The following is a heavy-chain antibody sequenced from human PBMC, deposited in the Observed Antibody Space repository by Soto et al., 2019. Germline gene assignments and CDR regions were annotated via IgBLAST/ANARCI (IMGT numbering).Heavy chain of an antibody. J-gene: IGHJ6*02. CDR3: ARGDIVVVPAASKHYYYGMDV. V-gene: IGHV4-30-4*01. CDR2: IYYSGST. CDR1: GGSISSGDYY. Sequence: PSETLSLTCTVSGGSISSGDYYWSWIRQPPGKGLEWIGYIYYSGSTYYNPSLKSRVTISVDTSKNQFSLKLSSVTAADTAVYYCARGDIVVVPAASKHYYYGMDVWGQGTTVTVSS. D-gene: IGHD2-2*01.